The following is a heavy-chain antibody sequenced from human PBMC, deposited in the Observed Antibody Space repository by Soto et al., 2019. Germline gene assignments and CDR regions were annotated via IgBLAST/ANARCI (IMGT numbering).Heavy chain of an antibody. V-gene: IGHV1-8*01. CDR2: MNPNSGNT. D-gene: IGHD3-3*01. CDR3: ARGHYDFWSGFSPSGIDY. CDR1: GYTFTSYD. Sequence: QVQLVQSGAEVKKPGASVKVSCKASGYTFTSYDINWVRQATGQGLEWMGWMNPNSGNTDYAQKFQGRVTMSRITSISTAYMELSSLRSEDTAVYYCARGHYDFWSGFSPSGIDYWGQGTLVTVSS. J-gene: IGHJ4*02.